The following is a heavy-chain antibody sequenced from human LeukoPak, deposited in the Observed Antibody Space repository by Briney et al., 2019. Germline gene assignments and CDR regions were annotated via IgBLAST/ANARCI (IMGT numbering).Heavy chain of an antibody. CDR3: AKDPGYSYGRGFDY. V-gene: IGHV3-23*01. CDR2: ISGSGGST. Sequence: QPGASLRLSCAASGFTFSSYAMSGVRQAPGKGLEWVSAISGSGGSTYYADSVKGRFTISRDNSKNTLYLQMNSLRAEDTAVYYCAKDPGYSYGRGFDYWGQGTLVTVSS. D-gene: IGHD5-18*01. CDR1: GFTFSSYA. J-gene: IGHJ4*02.